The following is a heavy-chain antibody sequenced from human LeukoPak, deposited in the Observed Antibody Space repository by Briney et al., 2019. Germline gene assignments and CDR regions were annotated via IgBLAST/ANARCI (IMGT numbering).Heavy chain of an antibody. D-gene: IGHD2-21*01. Sequence: GGSLRLSCAASEFTFSSYGMHWVRQAPGKGLEWVAFIRSDATTKYYAHSVKGRFTISRDNSKNTLFLQMNSLRVEDTAIYYCAKAPVTSCRGAYCYPFDSWGQGTLVTVSS. CDR1: EFTFSSYG. J-gene: IGHJ4*02. CDR2: IRSDATTK. V-gene: IGHV3-30*02. CDR3: AKAPVTSCRGAYCYPFDS.